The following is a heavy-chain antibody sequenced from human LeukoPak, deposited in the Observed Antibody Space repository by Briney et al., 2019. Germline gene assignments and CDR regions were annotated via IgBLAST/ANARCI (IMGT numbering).Heavy chain of an antibody. V-gene: IGHV4-4*07. CDR2: IYTSGST. Sequence: SETLSLTCTVSGGSISSYFWSWIRQPAGKGLEWIGRIYTSGSTNYNPSLKSRVTISVDTSKNQFSLKPSSATAADTAVYYCASDRIEVDAFDIWGQGTMVTVSS. CDR1: GGSISSYF. J-gene: IGHJ3*02. D-gene: IGHD2-15*01. CDR3: ASDRIEVDAFDI.